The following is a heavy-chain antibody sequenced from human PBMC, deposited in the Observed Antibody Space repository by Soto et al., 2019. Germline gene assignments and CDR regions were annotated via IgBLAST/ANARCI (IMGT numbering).Heavy chain of an antibody. D-gene: IGHD2-15*01. V-gene: IGHV4-31*03. CDR3: ARLACSGGSCLYYYYGMDV. CDR2: IYYSGST. J-gene: IGHJ6*02. Sequence: SETLSLTCTVSGGSISSGGYYWSWIRQHPGKGLEWIGYIYYSGSTYYNPSLKSRVTISVDTSKNQFSLKLSSVTAADTAVYYCARLACSGGSCLYYYYGMDVWGQGTTVTVSS. CDR1: GGSISSGGYY.